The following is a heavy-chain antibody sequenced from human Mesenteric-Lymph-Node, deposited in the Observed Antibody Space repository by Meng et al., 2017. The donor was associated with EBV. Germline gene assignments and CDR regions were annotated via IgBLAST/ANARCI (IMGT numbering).Heavy chain of an antibody. D-gene: IGHD2-2*01. CDR1: GYTFTNYY. V-gene: IGHV1-2*06. J-gene: IGHJ4*02. CDR2: INPISGGT. CDR3: ARGGDLVVVSPMEDY. Sequence: QGQVRESGAEVKKPGASVKVFCKASGYTFTNYYMHWVRQAPGQGLAWVGRINPISGGTNLAQKFQGRVTMTRDTSISTVYLELSRLRSDDTAVYFCARGGDLVVVSPMEDYWGQGTLVTVSS.